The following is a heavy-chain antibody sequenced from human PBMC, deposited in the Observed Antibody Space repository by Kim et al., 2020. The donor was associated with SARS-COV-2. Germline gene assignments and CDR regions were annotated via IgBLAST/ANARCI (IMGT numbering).Heavy chain of an antibody. D-gene: IGHD3-10*01. V-gene: IGHV4-39*01. CDR1: GGSISSSSYY. J-gene: IGHJ4*02. Sequence: SETLSLTCTVSGGSISSSSYYWGWIRQPPGKGLEWIGSIYYSGSTYYNPSLKSRVTISVDTSKNQFSLKLSSVTAADTAVYYCATRVLLWFGELLPPDDYWGQGTLVTVSS. CDR3: ATRVLLWFGELLPPDDY. CDR2: IYYSGST.